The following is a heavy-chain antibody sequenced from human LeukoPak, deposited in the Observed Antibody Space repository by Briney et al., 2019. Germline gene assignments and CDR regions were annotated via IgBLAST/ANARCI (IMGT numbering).Heavy chain of an antibody. CDR3: KIEMVAHGGSYCYGMDV. CDR1: GFTFSRAW. CDR2: VKTKSDGGTA. J-gene: IGHJ6*02. Sequence: GGSLRLSCAASGFTFSRAWMSWLRQAPGKGLEWVGRVKTKSDGGTADYAAPVKGRFTISRDDSQNMLHLQMNSLKSGDTGVYCCKIEMVAHGGSYCYGMDVWGLGATVIVSS. V-gene: IGHV3-15*01. D-gene: IGHD2-21*02.